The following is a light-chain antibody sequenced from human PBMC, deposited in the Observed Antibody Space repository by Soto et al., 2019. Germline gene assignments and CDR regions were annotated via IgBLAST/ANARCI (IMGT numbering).Light chain of an antibody. CDR1: SGHSSYA. V-gene: IGLV4-69*01. Sequence: QLVLTQSPSASASLGASVKLTCTLSSGHSSYAIAWHQQQPEKGPRYLMKLNSDGSHSKGDGSPDRFAGSSSGAERYLTISRRQSEDEAYYYGQSWGSRIYRVFGGGTKLTVL. CDR3: QSWGSRIYRV. CDR2: LNSDGSH. J-gene: IGLJ3*02.